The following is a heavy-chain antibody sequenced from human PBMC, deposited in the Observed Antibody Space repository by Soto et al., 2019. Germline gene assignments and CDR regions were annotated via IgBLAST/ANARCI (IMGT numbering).Heavy chain of an antibody. CDR1: GFSFGGYG. CDR2: LSGSGSTT. D-gene: IGHD5-12*01. Sequence: EVQLLESGGDLVQPGGSLRLSCAASGFSFGGYGMSWVRQAPGKGLEWVSALSGSGSTTYYADSVRGRFIISRDNSRDTLFLQMNSLRVEDTAVYFCAKASKGYTGYDLDYWGQGTVVTVSP. V-gene: IGHV3-23*01. J-gene: IGHJ4*02. CDR3: AKASKGYTGYDLDY.